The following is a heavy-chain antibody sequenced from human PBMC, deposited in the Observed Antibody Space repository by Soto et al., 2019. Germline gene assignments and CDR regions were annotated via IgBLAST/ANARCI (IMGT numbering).Heavy chain of an antibody. D-gene: IGHD6-19*01. J-gene: IGHJ4*02. Sequence: PGGSLRLSCAASGFSFVNYAMNWVRQAPGKGLEWVSGLSVSGTSTYYADSVKGRFTISGDNSRDTLFLQMNSLTADDTAVYYCAKATTNGGWFNPFDSWGQGALVTVSS. V-gene: IGHV3-23*01. CDR3: AKATTNGGWFNPFDS. CDR2: LSVSGTST. CDR1: GFSFVNYA.